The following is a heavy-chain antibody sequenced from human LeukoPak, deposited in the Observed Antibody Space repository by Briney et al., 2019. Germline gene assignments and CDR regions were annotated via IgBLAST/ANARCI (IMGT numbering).Heavy chain of an antibody. CDR1: GFTLSRNY. V-gene: IGHV3-53*01. Sequence: GGSLSLSCAASGFTLSRNYMNWVRQAPGKGLEWVSVLYRGGSTYYADSVEGRFTISRDNSKNTLSLQMNSLRADDTAVYYCARGFANGDYNLHYWGQGTLVTVSS. J-gene: IGHJ4*02. CDR3: ARGFANGDYNLHY. CDR2: LYRGGST. D-gene: IGHD4-17*01.